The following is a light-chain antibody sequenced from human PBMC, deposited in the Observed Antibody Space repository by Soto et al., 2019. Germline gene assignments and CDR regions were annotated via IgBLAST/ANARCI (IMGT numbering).Light chain of an antibody. CDR1: QSVSSSY. Sequence: DIVLTQSPCTLSLSPGERATLSCRASQSVSSSYLAWYQQKPGQAPRLLMYGASSRASGVPDRFTGGGSGTDFTLTIRRLEPEDFALYYCQQHAGSPITFGQGTRLEIK. CDR2: GAS. J-gene: IGKJ5*01. V-gene: IGKV3-20*01. CDR3: QQHAGSPIT.